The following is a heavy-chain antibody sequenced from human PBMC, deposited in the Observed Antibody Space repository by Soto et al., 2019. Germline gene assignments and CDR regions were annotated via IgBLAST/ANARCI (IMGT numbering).Heavy chain of an antibody. CDR3: AKPGGYAYYYYGMDV. Sequence: GGSLRLSCAASGFTFSNYAMSWVRQAPGKGLEWVSGISGSGGSTYYADSVKGRFTISRDNSKNTLYLQMNTLRAEDTAVYYCAKPGGYAYYYYGMDVWGQGTTVTVSS. J-gene: IGHJ6*02. D-gene: IGHD5-12*01. CDR1: GFTFSNYA. V-gene: IGHV3-23*01. CDR2: ISGSGGST.